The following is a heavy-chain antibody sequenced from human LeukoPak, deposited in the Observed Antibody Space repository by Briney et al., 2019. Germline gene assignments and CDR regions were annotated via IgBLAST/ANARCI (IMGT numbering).Heavy chain of an antibody. CDR1: GFTFDDYA. J-gene: IGHJ4*02. V-gene: IGHV3-9*01. CDR2: ISWNSGSI. CDR3: AKVGYSGYESLYFDY. Sequence: PGGSLRLSCAASGFTFDDYAMHWVRQAPGKGLEWVSGISWNSGSIGYADSVKGRFTISRDNAKNSLYLQMNSLRAEDTALYYCAKVGYSGYESLYFDYWGQGTLVTVSP. D-gene: IGHD5-12*01.